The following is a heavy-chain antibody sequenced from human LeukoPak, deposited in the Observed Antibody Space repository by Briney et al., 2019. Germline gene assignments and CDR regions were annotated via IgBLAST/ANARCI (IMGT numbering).Heavy chain of an antibody. V-gene: IGHV1-2*02. CDR2: INPNSGGT. CDR3: ARARSYGSSCFY. D-gene: IGHD6-13*01. CDR1: GYTFTGYY. J-gene: IGHJ4*02. Sequence: ASVKVSCKASGYTFTGYYMHWVRQAPGQGLEWMGWINPNSGGTNYAQKFQGRVTMTTDTSTSTAYMELRSLRSDDTAVYYCARARSYGSSCFYWGQGTLVTVSS.